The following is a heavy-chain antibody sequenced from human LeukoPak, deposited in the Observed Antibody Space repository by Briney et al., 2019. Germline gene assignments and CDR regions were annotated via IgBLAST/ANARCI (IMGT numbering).Heavy chain of an antibody. D-gene: IGHD2/OR15-2a*01. V-gene: IGHV3-7*01. J-gene: IGHJ4*02. Sequence: GGSLRLSCAASGFTFSSYWMSWVRQAPGKGLEWVANIKQDGSEKYYVDSVKGRFTISRDNAKNSLYLQMNSLRAEDTAVYYCARDFLFSPHITFDYWGQGTLVTVSS. CDR1: GFTFSSYW. CDR2: IKQDGSEK. CDR3: ARDFLFSPHITFDY.